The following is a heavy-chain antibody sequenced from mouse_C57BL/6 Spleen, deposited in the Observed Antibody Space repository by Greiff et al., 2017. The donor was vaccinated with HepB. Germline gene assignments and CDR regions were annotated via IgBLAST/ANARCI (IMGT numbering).Heavy chain of an antibody. CDR2: IDPSDSYT. CDR1: GYTFTSYW. D-gene: IGHD2-4*01. Sequence: VQLQQPGAELVMPGASVKLSCKASGYTFTSYWMHWVKQRPGQGLEWIGEIDPSDSYTNYNQKFKGKSTLTVDKSSSTVYMQLSSLTSEDSAVYYCARGGDYDGAWFAYWGQGTLVTVSA. J-gene: IGHJ3*01. CDR3: ARGGDYDGAWFAY. V-gene: IGHV1-69*01.